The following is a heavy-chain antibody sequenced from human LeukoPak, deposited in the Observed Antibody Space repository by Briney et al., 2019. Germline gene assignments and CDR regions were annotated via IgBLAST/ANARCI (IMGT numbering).Heavy chain of an antibody. CDR2: IYYSGST. D-gene: IGHD3-3*01. CDR1: DGSMTSGGYY. CDR3: ARLKYYDFWSGYYHYYYMDV. V-gene: IGHV4-39*01. Sequence: LETLSLTCTVSDGSMTSGGYYWSWIRQHPGKALEWIGSIYYSGSTYYNPSLKSRVTIFVDTSKNQFSLKLGSVTAADTAVYCCARLKYYDFWSGYYHYYYMDVWGKGTTVTVSS. J-gene: IGHJ6*03.